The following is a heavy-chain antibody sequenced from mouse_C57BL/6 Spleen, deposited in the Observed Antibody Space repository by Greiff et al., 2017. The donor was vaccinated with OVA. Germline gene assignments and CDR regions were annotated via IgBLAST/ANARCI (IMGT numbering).Heavy chain of an antibody. D-gene: IGHD2-3*01. V-gene: IGHV1-82*01. CDR2: IYPGDGDT. Sequence: VKLQESGPELVKPGASVKISCKASGYAFSSSWMNWVKQRPGKGLEWIGRIYPGDGDTNYNGKFKGKATLNADKSSSSAYMQLSSLTSEDSAVYFCARFGDGSSYFDVWGTGTTVTFSS. CDR3: ARFGDGSSYFDV. CDR1: GYAFSSSW. J-gene: IGHJ1*03.